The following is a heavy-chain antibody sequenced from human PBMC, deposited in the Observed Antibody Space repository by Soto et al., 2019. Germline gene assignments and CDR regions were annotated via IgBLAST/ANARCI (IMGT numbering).Heavy chain of an antibody. CDR2: IYYSGST. CDR3: AREGGIVGATAADY. Sequence: SDTLSLTCTVSGGSISSSSYYWSWIRQHPGKGLEWIGYIYYSGSTYYNPSLKSRVTISVDTSKNQFSLKLSSVTAADTAVYYRAREGGIVGATAADYWGQGTLVTVSS. J-gene: IGHJ4*02. CDR1: GGSISSSSYY. D-gene: IGHD1-26*01. V-gene: IGHV4-31*03.